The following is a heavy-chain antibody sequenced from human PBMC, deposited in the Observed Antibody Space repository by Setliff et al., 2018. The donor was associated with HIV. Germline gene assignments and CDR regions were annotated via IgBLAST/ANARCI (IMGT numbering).Heavy chain of an antibody. Sequence: SVKVSCKASGGTFSSYAISWVRQAPGQGLEWMGGIIPILGIANYAQKFQGRVTITADASTSTAYMELSRLRSDDTAVYYCARDYYDSSGYIFFPGLPDYWGQGTLVTVSS. V-gene: IGHV1-69*10. J-gene: IGHJ4*02. CDR1: GGTFSSYA. CDR2: IIPILGIA. D-gene: IGHD3-22*01. CDR3: ARDYYDSSGYIFFPGLPDY.